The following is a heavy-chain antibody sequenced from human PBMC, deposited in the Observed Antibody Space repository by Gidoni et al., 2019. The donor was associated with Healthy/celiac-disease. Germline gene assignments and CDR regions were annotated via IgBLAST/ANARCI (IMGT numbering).Heavy chain of an antibody. Sequence: EVQLVESGGGLVQPGGSLSLSCAASGFTFSSYSMNWVRQAPGKGLEWVSYISSSSSTIYYADSVKGRFTISRDNAKNSLYLQMNSLRAEDTAVYYCARDYAAAGKGYYYGMDVWGQGTTVTVSS. V-gene: IGHV3-48*01. D-gene: IGHD6-13*01. CDR3: ARDYAAAGKGYYYGMDV. CDR2: ISSSSSTI. CDR1: GFTFSSYS. J-gene: IGHJ6*02.